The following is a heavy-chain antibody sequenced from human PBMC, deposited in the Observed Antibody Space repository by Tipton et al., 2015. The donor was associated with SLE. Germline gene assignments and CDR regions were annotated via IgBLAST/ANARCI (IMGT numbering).Heavy chain of an antibody. CDR1: GGSISSDH. CDR3: ARGLEENVSAERWFDP. Sequence: TLSLTCSVSGGSISSDHWIWIRQPPGKGLEWLGYISDGGGTNYNPSLRSRVTMSVDTSKNQFSLQLSSVTAADTAVYFCARGLEENVSAERWFDPWGQGALVTVSS. J-gene: IGHJ5*02. D-gene: IGHD1-1*01. V-gene: IGHV4-59*01. CDR2: ISDGGGT.